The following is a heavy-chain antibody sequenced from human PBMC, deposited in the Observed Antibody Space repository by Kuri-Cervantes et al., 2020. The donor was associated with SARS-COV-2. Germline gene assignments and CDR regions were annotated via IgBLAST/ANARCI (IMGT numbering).Heavy chain of an antibody. J-gene: IGHJ4*02. CDR1: GFTFSNAW. Sequence: GESLKISCAASGFTFSNAWMNWVRQAPGKGLEWVSYISSSSTIYYADSVKGRFTISRDNAKNSLYLQMNSLRDEDTAVYYCARVPYDILTGYYVSPIDYWGQGTLVTVSS. V-gene: IGHV3-69-1*01. D-gene: IGHD3-9*01. CDR2: ISSSSTI. CDR3: ARVPYDILTGYYVSPIDY.